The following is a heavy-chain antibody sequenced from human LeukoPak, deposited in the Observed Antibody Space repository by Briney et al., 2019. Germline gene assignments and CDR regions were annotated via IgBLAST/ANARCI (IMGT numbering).Heavy chain of an antibody. CDR1: GYTFTSYG. J-gene: IGHJ5*02. V-gene: IGHV1-18*01. Sequence: ASVKVSCKASGYTFTSYGISWVRQAPGQGLEWMGWISAYNGNTNYAQKLQSRVTMTTDTSTSTAYMELRSLRSDDTAVYYCAREGYCSGGSCYSWSWFDPWGQGTLVTVSS. CDR3: AREGYCSGGSCYSWSWFDP. CDR2: ISAYNGNT. D-gene: IGHD2-15*01.